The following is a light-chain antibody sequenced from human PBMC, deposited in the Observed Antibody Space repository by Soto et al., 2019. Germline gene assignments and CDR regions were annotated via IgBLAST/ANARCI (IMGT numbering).Light chain of an antibody. J-gene: IGKJ4*01. CDR1: QSISSSY. V-gene: IGKV3-20*01. Sequence: EIVLTQSPDTLSLSPGERATLSCRASQSISSSYLACYQQKPGQAPRLLIYGAFTRASGIPGRFSGSGSRTDFPLTISRLEPEYFALYFWQQYAYLVTFGGGTKVEIK. CDR2: GAF. CDR3: QQYAYLVT.